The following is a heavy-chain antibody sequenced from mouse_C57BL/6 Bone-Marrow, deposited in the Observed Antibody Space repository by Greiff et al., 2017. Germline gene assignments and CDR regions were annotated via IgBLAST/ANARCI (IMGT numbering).Heavy chain of an antibody. J-gene: IGHJ3*01. V-gene: IGHV2-6*01. CDR2: IWGVGST. Sequence: VKLMESGPGLVAPSQSLSITCTVSGFSLTSYGVDWVRQSPGKGLEWLGVIWGVGSTNYNSAIKSRLSISKDNYKSQVFLKMNSLQTADTAMYYCATYTGFAYWGQGTLVTVSA. CDR1: GFSLTSYG. D-gene: IGHD2-12*01. CDR3: ATYTGFAY.